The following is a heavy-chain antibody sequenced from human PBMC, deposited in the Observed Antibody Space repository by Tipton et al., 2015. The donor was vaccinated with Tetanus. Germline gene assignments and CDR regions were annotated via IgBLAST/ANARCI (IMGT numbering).Heavy chain of an antibody. V-gene: IGHV3-7*03. CDR3: ARTSGYFRSGAYIDV. J-gene: IGHJ2*01. D-gene: IGHD3-10*01. Sequence: LSLTCGVSGGSFSGNYWSWVRQAPGKGLERVANIKEDASEIHYVDSVRGRFTISRDNAENSLFLQMNSLRAEDTAVYYCARTSGYFRSGAYIDVWGRGTLVTVSS. CDR1: GGSFSGNY. CDR2: IKEDASEI.